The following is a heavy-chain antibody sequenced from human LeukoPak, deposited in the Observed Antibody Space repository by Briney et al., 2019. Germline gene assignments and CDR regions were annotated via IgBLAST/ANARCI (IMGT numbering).Heavy chain of an antibody. V-gene: IGHV3-7*03. CDR3: AREENTLTGNPFDI. J-gene: IGHJ3*02. CDR2: IKQDGSEK. CDR1: GFTFSSYW. D-gene: IGHD3-9*01. Sequence: GGSLRLSCAASGFTFSSYWMSWVRQAPGKGLEWVANIKQDGSEKYYVDSVKGRFTISRDNAKNSLYLQMNSLRAEDTAVYYCAREENTLTGNPFDIWGQGTMVTVSS.